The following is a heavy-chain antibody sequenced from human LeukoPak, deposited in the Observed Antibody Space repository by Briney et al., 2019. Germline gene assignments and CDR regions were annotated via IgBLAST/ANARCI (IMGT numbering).Heavy chain of an antibody. D-gene: IGHD3-22*01. Sequence: SETLSLTCTVSGNTISSGDNYWSWIRQPAGKGLEWIGRIYTSGSTNYNPSLKSRVTISGDTSKNQFSLRLSSVTAADTAVYYCARGGYFHFDYWGQGTLVTVSS. V-gene: IGHV4-61*02. J-gene: IGHJ4*02. CDR2: IYTSGST. CDR1: GNTISSGDNY. CDR3: ARGGYFHFDY.